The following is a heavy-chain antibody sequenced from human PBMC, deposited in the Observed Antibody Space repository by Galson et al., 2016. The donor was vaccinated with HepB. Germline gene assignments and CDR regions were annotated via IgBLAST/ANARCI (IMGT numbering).Heavy chain of an antibody. CDR2: IRSKDNGGPT. V-gene: IGHV3-15*01. Sequence: SLRLSCAASGFNFTNAWMTWVRQAPGKGLEWIGRIRSKDNGGPTDYAAHVKGRFSILRDDSKSTVYLQVNSLKTEDTAAYYCTTGFLGYYYDSSGFRSDYWGQGTLVIVSS. CDR3: TTGFLGYYYDSSGFRSDY. J-gene: IGHJ4*02. D-gene: IGHD3-22*01. CDR1: GFNFTNAW.